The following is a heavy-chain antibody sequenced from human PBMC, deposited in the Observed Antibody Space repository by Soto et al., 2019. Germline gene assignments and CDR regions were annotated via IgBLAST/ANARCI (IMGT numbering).Heavy chain of an antibody. CDR1: GFTFSSYG. CDR2: IWYDGSNK. Sequence: PGGSLRLSCAASGFTFSSYGMHWVRQAPGKGLEWVAVIWYDGSNKYYADSVKGRFTISRDNSKNTLYLQMNSLRAEDTAVYYCARDLATVVTPLGYWGQGTLVTVSS. V-gene: IGHV3-33*01. J-gene: IGHJ4*02. CDR3: ARDLATVVTPLGY. D-gene: IGHD4-17*01.